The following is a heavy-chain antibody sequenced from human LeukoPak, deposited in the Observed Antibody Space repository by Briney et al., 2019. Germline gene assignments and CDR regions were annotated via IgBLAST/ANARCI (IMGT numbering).Heavy chain of an antibody. D-gene: IGHD3-16*01. V-gene: IGHV4-59*08. J-gene: IGHJ3*02. CDR3: ARHLIRYDAFDI. Sequence: SETWSLTCTVSGGSISSYYWSCIRQPPGKGLEWIGYIYYSVSTNYNPSLKSRVTISVDTSKNQFSLKLSSVTAADTAVYYCARHLIRYDAFDIWGQGTMVTVSS. CDR2: IYYSVST. CDR1: GGSISSYY.